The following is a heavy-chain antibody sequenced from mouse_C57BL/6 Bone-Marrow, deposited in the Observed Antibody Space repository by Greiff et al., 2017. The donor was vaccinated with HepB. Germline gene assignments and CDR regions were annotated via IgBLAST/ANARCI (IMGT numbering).Heavy chain of an antibody. CDR1: GYTFTSYW. CDR3: ARSPYDYDMGFAY. D-gene: IGHD2-4*01. CDR2: INPSSGYT. Sequence: QVQLKQSGAELAKPGASVKLSCKASGYTFTSYWMHWVKQRPGQGLEWIGYINPSSGYTKYNQKFKDKATLTADKSSSTAYMQLSSLTYEDSAVYYCARSPYDYDMGFAYWGQGTLVTVSA. J-gene: IGHJ3*01. V-gene: IGHV1-7*01.